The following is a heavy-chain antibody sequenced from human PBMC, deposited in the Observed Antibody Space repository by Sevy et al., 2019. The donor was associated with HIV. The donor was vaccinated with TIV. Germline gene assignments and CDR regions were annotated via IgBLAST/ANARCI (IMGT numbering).Heavy chain of an antibody. V-gene: IGHV3-30*18. CDR1: GITFTPSG. J-gene: IGHJ6*02. CDR3: AKDFTGYNGMDV. Sequence: GGSLRLSCAVSGITFTPSGMHWVRQAPGKWLEWVAVISYEGRNKFYGDSVKGRLAISREKSKNMLYLQVNSLTTEETADYYCAKDFTGYNGMDVWGQGTMVTVSS. D-gene: IGHD3-9*01. CDR2: ISYEGRNK.